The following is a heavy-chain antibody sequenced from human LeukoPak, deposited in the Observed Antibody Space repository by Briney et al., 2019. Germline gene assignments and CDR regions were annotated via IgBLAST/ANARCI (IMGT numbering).Heavy chain of an antibody. Sequence: SETLSLTCTVSGGSISSGGYYWSWIRQPPGKGLEWIGYIYHSGSTYYNPSLKSRVTISVDRSKNQFSLKLSSVTAADTAVYYCARDKGDGYNGFVSFDYWGQGTLVTVSS. CDR3: ARDKGDGYNGFVSFDY. CDR2: IYHSGST. CDR1: GGSISSGGYY. J-gene: IGHJ4*02. D-gene: IGHD5-24*01. V-gene: IGHV4-30-2*01.